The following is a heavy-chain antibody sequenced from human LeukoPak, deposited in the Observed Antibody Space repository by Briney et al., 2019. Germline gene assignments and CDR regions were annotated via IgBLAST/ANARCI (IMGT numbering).Heavy chain of an antibody. CDR1: GFTFSSYS. D-gene: IGHD3-10*01. V-gene: IGHV3-66*01. Sequence: GGSLRLSCAASGFTFSSYSMNWVRQAPGKGLEWISVIYSGGSTKYADSVKGRFTISRGNSKNTLYLQMNSLRAEDTAVYYCARSYDTSGSYCDYWGQGTLVTVSS. J-gene: IGHJ4*02. CDR3: ARSYDTSGSYCDY. CDR2: IYSGGST.